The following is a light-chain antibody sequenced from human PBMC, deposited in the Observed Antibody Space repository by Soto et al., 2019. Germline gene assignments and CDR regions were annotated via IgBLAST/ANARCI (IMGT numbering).Light chain of an antibody. Sequence: EIVLTQSPGTLSLSPGERATLSCRASQSVSSSYLAWYQQKPGQAPRLLIYGGSSRATGIPDRFSGSGSGTDFTLTISRLEPEDFAVYYCQQYGSSPTFGQGTKVDIK. V-gene: IGKV3-20*01. CDR3: QQYGSSPT. J-gene: IGKJ1*01. CDR1: QSVSSSY. CDR2: GGS.